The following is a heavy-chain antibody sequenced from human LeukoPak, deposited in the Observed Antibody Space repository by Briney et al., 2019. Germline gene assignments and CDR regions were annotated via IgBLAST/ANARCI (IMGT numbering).Heavy chain of an antibody. V-gene: IGHV4-34*01. CDR3: ARGLYGIYDYVWGSYRLRYYFDY. CDR2: INHSGCT. D-gene: IGHD3-16*02. Sequence: PSETLSLTCAVYGGSFSGYYWSWIRQPPGKGLEWIGEINHSGCTNYNPSLKSRVTISVDTSKNQFSLKLSSVTAADTAVYYCARGLYGIYDYVWGSYRLRYYFDYWGQGTLVTVSS. J-gene: IGHJ4*02. CDR1: GGSFSGYY.